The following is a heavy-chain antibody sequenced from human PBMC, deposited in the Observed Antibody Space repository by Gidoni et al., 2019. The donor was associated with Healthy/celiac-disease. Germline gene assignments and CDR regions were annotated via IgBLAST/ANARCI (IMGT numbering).Heavy chain of an antibody. J-gene: IGHJ3*02. Sequence: EVQLVESGGGLVQPGGSLRLSCAASGFTFSSYSMNWVRQAPGKGLEWVSYISSSSSTIYYADSVKGRFTISRDNAKNSLYLQMNSLRDEDTAVYYCARDQVGGYSYGLGDAFDIWGQGTMVTVSS. CDR3: ARDQVGGYSYGLGDAFDI. CDR2: ISSSSSTI. V-gene: IGHV3-48*02. CDR1: GFTFSSYS. D-gene: IGHD5-18*01.